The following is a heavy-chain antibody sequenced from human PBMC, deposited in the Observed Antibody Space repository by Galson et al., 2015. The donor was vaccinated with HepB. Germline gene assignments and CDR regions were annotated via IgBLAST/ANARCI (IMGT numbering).Heavy chain of an antibody. J-gene: IGHJ4*02. Sequence: SLRLSCAASGFTFSSYAMSWVRQAPGKGLEWVSAISGSGGSTYYADSVKGRFTISRDNSKNTLYLQMSSLRAEDTAVYYCAKVDIAVAGTLAFDYWGQGTLVTVSS. CDR2: ISGSGGST. CDR3: AKVDIAVAGTLAFDY. V-gene: IGHV3-23*01. CDR1: GFTFSSYA. D-gene: IGHD6-19*01.